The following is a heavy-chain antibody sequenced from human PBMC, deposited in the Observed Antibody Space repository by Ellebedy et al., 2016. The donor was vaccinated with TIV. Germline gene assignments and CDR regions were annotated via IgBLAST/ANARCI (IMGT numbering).Heavy chain of an antibody. V-gene: IGHV3-7*01. Sequence: GGSLRLXXVASGFTFSTYWMSWVRQAPGKGLEWMANIKQDGSEKNYVDSVKGRFTISRDNAKNSLYLQMNSLRAEDTAVYYCARVGTYGGNSPFRGIDYWGQGTLVTVSS. CDR1: GFTFSTYW. J-gene: IGHJ4*02. CDR3: ARVGTYGGNSPFRGIDY. CDR2: IKQDGSEK. D-gene: IGHD4-23*01.